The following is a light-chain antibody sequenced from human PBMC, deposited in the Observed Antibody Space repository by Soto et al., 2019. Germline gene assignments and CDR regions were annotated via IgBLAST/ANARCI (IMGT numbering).Light chain of an antibody. J-gene: IGLJ3*02. CDR3: SSYTTRSTWV. CDR2: EVS. Sequence: QSALTQPASVSGSPGQSITISCTGSSSDVGGYKYVSWYQQHPGKAPKLIIYEVSNRPSGVSNRFSGSKSGSTASLTISGLQAEDEADYYCSSYTTRSTWVFGGGTKLTVL. V-gene: IGLV2-14*01. CDR1: SSDVGGYKY.